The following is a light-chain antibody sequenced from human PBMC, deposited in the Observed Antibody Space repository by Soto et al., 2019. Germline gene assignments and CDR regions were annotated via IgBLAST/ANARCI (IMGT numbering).Light chain of an antibody. CDR2: EVS. CDR1: SSDVGGYNY. J-gene: IGLJ1*01. Sequence: QSALTQPASVSGSPGQSITISCTGTSSDVGGYNYVSWYQLHPGKAPKLMIHEVSERPSGVSNRFSGSKSGNTASLTISGLQAEDEADYYSASYGSGATYVFGGGTKVTVL. V-gene: IGLV2-14*01. CDR3: ASYGSGATYV.